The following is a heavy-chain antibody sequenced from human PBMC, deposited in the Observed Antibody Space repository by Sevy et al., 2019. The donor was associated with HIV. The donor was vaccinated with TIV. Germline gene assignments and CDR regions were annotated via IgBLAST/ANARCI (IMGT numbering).Heavy chain of an antibody. Sequence: GGSLRLSCAASGFTFSSYGMHWVRQAPGKGLEWVAVISYDGSNKYYADSVKGRFTISRDNSKNTLYLQMNSLRAEDTAVYYCAKVSRGDYYYDSSGYGDYLDYWGQGTLVTVSS. CDR2: ISYDGSNK. J-gene: IGHJ4*02. V-gene: IGHV3-30*18. CDR1: GFTFSSYG. CDR3: AKVSRGDYYYDSSGYGDYLDY. D-gene: IGHD3-22*01.